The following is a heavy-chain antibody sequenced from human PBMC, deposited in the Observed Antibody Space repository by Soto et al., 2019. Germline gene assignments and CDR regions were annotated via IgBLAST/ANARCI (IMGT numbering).Heavy chain of an antibody. Sequence: SETLSLTCTVSGGSISSGGYYWSWIRQHPGKGLEWIGYIYYSGSTYYNPSLKSRVTISVDTSMNQFSLKLSSVTAADTAVYYCARSGWFGELLGNWFDPWGQGALVTVSS. CDR1: GGSISSGGYY. V-gene: IGHV4-31*03. CDR2: IYYSGST. J-gene: IGHJ5*02. D-gene: IGHD3-10*01. CDR3: ARSGWFGELLGNWFDP.